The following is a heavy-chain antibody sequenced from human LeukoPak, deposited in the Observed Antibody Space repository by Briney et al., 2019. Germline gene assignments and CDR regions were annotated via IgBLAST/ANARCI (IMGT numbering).Heavy chain of an antibody. CDR3: ARQLRYFDWLSGSPNWFDP. D-gene: IGHD3-9*01. CDR1: GGSFSGYY. J-gene: IGHJ5*02. V-gene: IGHV4-34*01. Sequence: SETLSLTCAVYGGSFSGYYWSWIRQPPGKGLEWIGSIYHSGSTYYNPSLKSRVTMSVDTSKNQFSLKLSSVTAADTAVYYCARQLRYFDWLSGSPNWFDPWGQGTLVTVSS. CDR2: IYHSGST.